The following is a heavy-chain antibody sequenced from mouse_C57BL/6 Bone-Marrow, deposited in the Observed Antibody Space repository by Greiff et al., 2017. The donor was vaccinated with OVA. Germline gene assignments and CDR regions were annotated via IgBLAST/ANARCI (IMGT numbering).Heavy chain of an antibody. CDR1: GFTFSSYA. J-gene: IGHJ3*01. CDR2: ISDGGSYT. CDR3: SSDRRENFAY. Sequence: EVQLVESGGGLVKPGGSLKLSCAASGFTFSSYAMSWVRQTPEKRLEWVATISDGGSYTYYPDNVKGRFTISRDNAKNNLYLQMSHLKSEDTAMYYCSSDRRENFAYWGQGTLVTVSA. V-gene: IGHV5-4*01.